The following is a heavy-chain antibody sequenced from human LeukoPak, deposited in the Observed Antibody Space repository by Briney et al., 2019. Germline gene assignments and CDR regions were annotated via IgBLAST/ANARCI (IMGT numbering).Heavy chain of an antibody. CDR1: GFTFDDYA. CDR2: INWDGGST. D-gene: IGHD3-22*01. CDR3: AKDPAHYYDSSGYFDY. J-gene: IGHJ4*02. V-gene: IGHV3-20*04. Sequence: PGGSLRLSCAASGFTFDDYAMMWVRQVPGKGLAWVSGINWDGGSTDYADSVKGRFTISRDNAKNTLYLQMNSLRAEDTAVYYCAKDPAHYYDSSGYFDYWGQGTLVTVSS.